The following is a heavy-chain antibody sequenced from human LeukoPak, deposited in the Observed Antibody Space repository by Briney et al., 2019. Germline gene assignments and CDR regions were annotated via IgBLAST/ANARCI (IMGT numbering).Heavy chain of an antibody. J-gene: IGHJ4*02. CDR2: IIPIFGTA. V-gene: IGHV1-69*05. CDR3: ARESDTAMVKYFDY. Sequence: GASVKVSCKASGGTFSSYAISWVRQAPGQGLEWMGGIIPIFGTANYAQKLQGRVTMTTDTSTSTAYMELRSLRSDDTAVYYCARESDTAMVKYFDYWGQGTLVTVSS. D-gene: IGHD5-18*01. CDR1: GGTFSSYA.